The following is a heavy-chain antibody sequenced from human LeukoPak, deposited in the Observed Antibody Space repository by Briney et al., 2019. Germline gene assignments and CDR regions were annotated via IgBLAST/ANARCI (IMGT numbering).Heavy chain of an antibody. D-gene: IGHD3-10*01. CDR1: GDSVSSNSAA. CDR3: ARSRLHHNYGSGTSFDY. V-gene: IGHV6-1*01. CDR2: TYYRSNWNN. Sequence: PSQTLSLTCAISGDSVSSNSAAWNWIRQSPSRGLEWLGRTYYRSNWNNDYAESVKSRITINPDTSKNQFSLQLNSVTPEDTALYFCARSRLHHNYGSGTSFDYWGQGTLVAVSS. J-gene: IGHJ4*02.